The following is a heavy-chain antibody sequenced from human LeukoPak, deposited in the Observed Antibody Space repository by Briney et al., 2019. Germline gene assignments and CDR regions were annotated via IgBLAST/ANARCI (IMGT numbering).Heavy chain of an antibody. CDR2: IYTSGST. CDR3: AREEAAAGQRGFDY. J-gene: IGHJ4*02. D-gene: IGHD6-13*01. CDR1: GGSINDYY. Sequence: SETLSLTCTVSGGSINDYYWNWIRQPAGKGLEWIGRIYTSGSTNYNPSLKSRVTMSVDTSKNQFSLKLSSVTAADTAVYYCAREEAAAGQRGFDYWGQGTLVTVSS. V-gene: IGHV4-4*07.